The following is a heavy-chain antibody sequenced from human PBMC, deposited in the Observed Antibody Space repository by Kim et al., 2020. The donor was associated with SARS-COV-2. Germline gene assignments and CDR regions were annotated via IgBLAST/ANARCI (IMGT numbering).Heavy chain of an antibody. CDR3: ARGRGTSITTDWFDP. CDR2: IHSNGNT. V-gene: IGHV4-4*07. CDR1: GDPINGYY. J-gene: IGHJ5*02. Sequence: SETLSLTCTVSGDPINGYYWSWIRQSAGRGLQWIGRIHSNGNTNYNLSLKSRVAMSVDTSKNEVSLKLKSVTAADSALYYCARGRGTSITTDWFDPWGQGTLVTVSS. D-gene: IGHD3-16*01.